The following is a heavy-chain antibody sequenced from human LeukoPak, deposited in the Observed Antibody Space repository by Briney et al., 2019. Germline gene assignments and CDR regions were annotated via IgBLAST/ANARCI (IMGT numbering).Heavy chain of an antibody. J-gene: IGHJ4*02. V-gene: IGHV1-2*02. CDR1: GYTFTGYY. CDR2: INPNSGGT. CDR3: ARVRFGSGTDGVY. Sequence: GASVKVSCKASGYTFTGYYMHWVRQAPGQGLEWMGWINPNSGGTNYAQKFQGRVTMTRDTSISTAYMELSRLRSDDTAVYYCARVRFGSGTDGVYWGQGTLVTVSS. D-gene: IGHD1-26*01.